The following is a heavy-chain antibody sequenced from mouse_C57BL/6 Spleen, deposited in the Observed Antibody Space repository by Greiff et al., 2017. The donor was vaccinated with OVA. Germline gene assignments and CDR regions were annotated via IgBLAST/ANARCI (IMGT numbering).Heavy chain of an antibody. D-gene: IGHD3-2*02. V-gene: IGHV1-82*01. CDR2: IYPGDGDT. J-gene: IGHJ4*01. CDR1: GYAFSSSW. CDR3: ARGSGYVNYAMDY. Sequence: VQLQQSGPELVKPGASVKISCKASGYAFSSSWMNWVKQRPGKGLEWIGRIYPGDGDTNYNGQFKGKATLTADKSSSTAYMQLSSLTSEDSAVYFCARGSGYVNYAMDYWGQGTSVTVSS.